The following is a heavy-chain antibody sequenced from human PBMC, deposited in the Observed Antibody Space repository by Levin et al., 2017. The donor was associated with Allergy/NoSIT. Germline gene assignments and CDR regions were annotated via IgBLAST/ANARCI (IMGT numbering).Heavy chain of an antibody. CDR3: AKGNAILRRTDRGGMDV. V-gene: IGHV3-21*01. CDR1: GFTFSSHR. J-gene: IGHJ6*02. Sequence: SCAGSGFTFSSHRMNWVRQAPGKGLEWVSSISSSGSRTFYAPSVEGRFTISRDNDQNSVYLQMDSLRVEDTAVYYCAKGNAILRRTDRGGMDVWGQGTTVTVSS. CDR2: ISSSGSRT. D-gene: IGHD1-1*01.